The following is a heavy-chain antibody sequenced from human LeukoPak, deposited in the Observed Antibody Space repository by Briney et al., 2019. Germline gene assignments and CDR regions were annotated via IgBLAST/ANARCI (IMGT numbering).Heavy chain of an antibody. V-gene: IGHV4-31*03. CDR3: ARGGFTVVTIFDY. J-gene: IGHJ4*02. D-gene: IGHD2-21*02. CDR2: IYYSGST. CDR1: GGSISSGGYY. Sequence: PSETLSLTCTVSGGSISSGGYYWSWIRQHPGKGLEWIGYIYYSGSTYYNPSLKSRVTISVDTSKNQFSLKLSSVTAADTAVYYCARGGFTVVTIFDYWGQGTLVTVSS.